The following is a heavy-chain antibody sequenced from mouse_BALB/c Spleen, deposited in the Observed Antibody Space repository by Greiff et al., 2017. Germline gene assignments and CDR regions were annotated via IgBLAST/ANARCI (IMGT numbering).Heavy chain of an antibody. J-gene: IGHJ1*01. V-gene: IGHV1-87*01. Sequence: VKLQESGAELARPGASVKLSCKASGYTFTSYWMQWVKQRPGQGLEWIGAIYPGDGDTRYTQKFKGKATLTADKSSSTAYMQLSSLASEDSAVYYCARAGFGYFDVWGAGTTVTVSS. CDR1: GYTFTSYW. CDR2: IYPGDGDT. CDR3: ARAGFGYFDV.